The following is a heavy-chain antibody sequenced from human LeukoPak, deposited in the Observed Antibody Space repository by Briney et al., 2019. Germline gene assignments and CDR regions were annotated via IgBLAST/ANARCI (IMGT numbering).Heavy chain of an antibody. Sequence: PSQTLSLTCAVSGGSISSGGYSWSWIRQPPGQGLEWIGYIYHSGSTYYNPSLKSRVTISVDRSKNQFSLKLSSVTAADTAVYYCARGPVTGAFDIWGQGTMVTVSS. D-gene: IGHD2-21*02. CDR3: ARGPVTGAFDI. V-gene: IGHV4-30-2*01. CDR2: IYHSGST. CDR1: GGSISSGGYS. J-gene: IGHJ3*02.